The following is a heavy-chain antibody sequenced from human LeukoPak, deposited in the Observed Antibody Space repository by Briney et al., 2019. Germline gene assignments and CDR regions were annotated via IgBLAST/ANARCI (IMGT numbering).Heavy chain of an antibody. D-gene: IGHD6-19*01. CDR2: IIPIFGTA. CDR3: ARAPGGSSGWYYYYYYYMDV. Sequence: ASVKVSCKASGGTFSSYAISWVRQAPGQGLEWMGRIIPIFGTANYAQKFQGRVTITADKSTSTAYMELSSLRSEDTAVYYCARAPGGSSGWYYYYYYYMDVWGKGTTVTVSS. V-gene: IGHV1-69*06. CDR1: GGTFSSYA. J-gene: IGHJ6*03.